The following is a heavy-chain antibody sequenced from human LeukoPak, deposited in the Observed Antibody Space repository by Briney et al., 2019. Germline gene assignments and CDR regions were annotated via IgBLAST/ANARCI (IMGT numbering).Heavy chain of an antibody. D-gene: IGHD2-8*02. CDR2: ISDIGSI. J-gene: IGHJ4*02. CDR1: GGSISSYY. Sequence: PSETLSLTCTVSGGSISSYYWSWIRQPPGKGLEWIAYISDIGSINYNPSLKSRVTISLDTSKNQFSLKLSSVTAADTAVYYCAGHHPRNTVDFWGQGTLVTVSS. CDR3: AGHHPRNTVDF. V-gene: IGHV4-59*08.